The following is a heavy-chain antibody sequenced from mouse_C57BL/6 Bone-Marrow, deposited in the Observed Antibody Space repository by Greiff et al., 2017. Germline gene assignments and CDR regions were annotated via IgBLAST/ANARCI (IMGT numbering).Heavy chain of an antibody. D-gene: IGHD1-1*01. J-gene: IGHJ2*01. V-gene: IGHV5-17*01. CDR1: GFTFSDYG. CDR3: ARPHYGSSYYFDY. CDR2: ISSGRSTI. Sequence: EVKLVESGGGLVKPGGSLKLSCAASGFTFSDYGMHWVRQAPEKGLEWVAYISSGRSTIYYADTVKGRVTISRDNAKNTLFLQMTSLRSEDTAMYYGARPHYGSSYYFDYWGQGTTLTVSS.